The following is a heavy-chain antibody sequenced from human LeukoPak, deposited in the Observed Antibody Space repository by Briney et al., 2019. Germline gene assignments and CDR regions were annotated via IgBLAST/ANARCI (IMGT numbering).Heavy chain of an antibody. CDR2: INAGNGNT. CDR3: ARDRSLNSCSSSSCYIY. D-gene: IGHD2-2*02. Sequence: ASVKVSCKASGYTFTNYAVHWVRQAPGQRLEWMGWINAGNGNTKYSQKFQGRVTITRDTSASAAYMELSSLTSEDTAVYYCARDRSLNSCSSSSCYIYWGQGALVTVSS. J-gene: IGHJ4*02. CDR1: GYTFTNYA. V-gene: IGHV1-3*01.